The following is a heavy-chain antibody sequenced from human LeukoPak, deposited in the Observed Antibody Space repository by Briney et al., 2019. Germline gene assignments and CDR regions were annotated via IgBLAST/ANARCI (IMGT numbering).Heavy chain of an antibody. CDR1: GFTFDDYA. CDR2: IREDGRTT. V-gene: IGHV3-43*02. D-gene: IGHD1-26*01. Sequence: SGGCLRLSCAASGFTFDDYAMHWVRQAPGKGLEWVSLIREDGRTTYYVDSVMGRFAISRDNSKKSLYLQINSLRAEDTALYYCAKTRRSGTEYVDFDHWGQGTLVTV. CDR3: AKTRRSGTEYVDFDH. J-gene: IGHJ4*02.